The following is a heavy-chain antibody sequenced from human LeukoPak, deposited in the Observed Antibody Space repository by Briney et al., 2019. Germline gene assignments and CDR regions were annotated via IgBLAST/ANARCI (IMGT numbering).Heavy chain of an antibody. J-gene: IGHJ4*02. V-gene: IGHV4-4*07. CDR1: GGSISSYS. CDR3: ARVTGYRIEDYFDY. D-gene: IGHD6-13*01. CDR2: IYTSGST. Sequence: SETLSLTCTVSGGSISSYSWSWIRQPAGKGLEWIGRIYTSGSTNYSPSLKSRVTFSVDKSKNQFSLRLTSVTAADTAVYYCARVTGYRIEDYFDYWGQGTLVTVSS.